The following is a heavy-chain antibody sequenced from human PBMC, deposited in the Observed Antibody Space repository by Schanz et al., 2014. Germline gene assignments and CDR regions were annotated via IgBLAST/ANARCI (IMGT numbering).Heavy chain of an antibody. D-gene: IGHD6-19*01. V-gene: IGHV3-23*01. CDR2: MSGSGSTA. J-gene: IGHJ6*03. CDR3: ARDHQWLARYYMDV. CDR1: GFTFTTYA. Sequence: DVQLLESGGGLVQPGESLRLSCAASGFTFTTYAMTWVRQAPGKGLEWVSGMSGSGSTADYADSVKGRFTISRDNSRKTLYLQMNSLRVDDTAVYYCARDHQWLARYYMDVWGKGTTVTVSS.